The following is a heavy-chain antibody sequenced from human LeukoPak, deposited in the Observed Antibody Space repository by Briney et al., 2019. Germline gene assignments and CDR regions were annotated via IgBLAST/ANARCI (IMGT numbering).Heavy chain of an antibody. J-gene: IGHJ3*02. Sequence: SETLSLTCTVSGGSNSSSSYYWGWIRQPPGKGLEWIGSIYYSGSTHYNTSLKSRVTTSVDTSKNQFSLKLSSVTAADTAVYYCASPRIGAFDIWGQGTMVTVSS. D-gene: IGHD2-15*01. V-gene: IGHV4-39*01. CDR3: ASPRIGAFDI. CDR2: IYYSGST. CDR1: GGSNSSSSYY.